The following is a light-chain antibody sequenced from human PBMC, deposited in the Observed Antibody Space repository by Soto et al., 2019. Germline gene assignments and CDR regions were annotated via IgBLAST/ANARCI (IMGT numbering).Light chain of an antibody. CDR1: QSISSW. Sequence: DIQMTQSPSTLSSSVGDRVTITCRASQSISSWLAWYQQKQGKAPKLLIYTAACLESGVQSRFSGSGSGIEFTLSSRSLQADDFETYYWQQYNSFLTFGQGTKVEIK. J-gene: IGKJ1*01. V-gene: IGKV1-5*03. CDR2: TAA. CDR3: QQYNSFLT.